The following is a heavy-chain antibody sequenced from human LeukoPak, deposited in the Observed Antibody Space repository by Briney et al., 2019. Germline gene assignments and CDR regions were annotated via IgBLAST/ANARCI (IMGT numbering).Heavy chain of an antibody. D-gene: IGHD3-16*02. V-gene: IGHV1-3*01. CDR1: GYTFTSYA. Sequence: GASVKVSCKASGYTFTSYALHWVRQAPGQRLEWMGWINAGNGNTKYSQKFQGRVTITRDTSASTAYMELSSLRSEDTAVYYCARRGGYHSDAFDIWGQGTMVTVSS. J-gene: IGHJ3*02. CDR2: INAGNGNT. CDR3: ARRGGYHSDAFDI.